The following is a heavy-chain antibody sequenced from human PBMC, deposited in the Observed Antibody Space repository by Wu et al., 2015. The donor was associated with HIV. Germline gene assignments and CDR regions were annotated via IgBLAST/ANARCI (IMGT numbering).Heavy chain of an antibody. CDR1: GYSFTTYN. D-gene: IGHD3-16*01. CDR3: AASMGLGRDFDY. Sequence: QVQLVQSGAEVKKPGASVKVSCKASGYSFTTYNMNWVRQAPGQGLEWMGWISAYNGNTNYAQKLQGRVTMTTDTSTSTAYMELRSLRSDDTAVYYCAASMGLGRDFDYVGPGNAGHRLL. CDR2: ISAYNGNT. J-gene: IGHJ4*02. V-gene: IGHV1-18*01.